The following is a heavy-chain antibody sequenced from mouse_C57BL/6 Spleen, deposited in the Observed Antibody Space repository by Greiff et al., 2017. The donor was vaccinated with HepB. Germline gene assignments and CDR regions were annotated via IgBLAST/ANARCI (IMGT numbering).Heavy chain of an antibody. V-gene: IGHV5-17*01. CDR3: ARRDYCYGSSNYYAMDY. Sequence: EVKLVESGGGLVKPGGSLKLSCAASGFTFSDYGMHWVRQAPEKGLEWVAYISSGSSTIYYADTVKGRFTISRDNAKNTLFLQMTSLRSEDTAMYYCARRDYCYGSSNYYAMDYWGQGTSVTVSS. CDR2: ISSGSSTI. J-gene: IGHJ4*01. D-gene: IGHD1-1*01. CDR1: GFTFSDYG.